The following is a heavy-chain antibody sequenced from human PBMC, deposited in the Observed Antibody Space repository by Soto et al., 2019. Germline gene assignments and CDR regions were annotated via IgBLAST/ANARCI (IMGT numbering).Heavy chain of an antibody. CDR1: GYTFTSYG. J-gene: IGHJ4*02. Sequence: ASVKVSCKASGYTFTSYGISWVRQAPGQGLEWMGWISAYNGNTNYAQKLQGRVTMTTDTSTSTAYMELRSLRSDDTAVYYCARGDRYTDYGDYGLDDYWGQGTLVTVSS. CDR3: ARGDRYTDYGDYGLDDY. CDR2: ISAYNGNT. V-gene: IGHV1-18*01. D-gene: IGHD4-17*01.